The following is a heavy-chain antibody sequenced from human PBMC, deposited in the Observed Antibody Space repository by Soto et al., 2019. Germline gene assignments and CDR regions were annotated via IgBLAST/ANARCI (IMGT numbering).Heavy chain of an antibody. CDR3: ARDGSIPSAGNNWFDS. Sequence: QGQLVESGGGVVQPGRSLRLSCTASGLIFSTYTMHWIRQSPGRGLEWLAFITDDGGTQYSPDAVRGRFTISRDNSKNTLYLHMDSLRREDSAIYYWARDGSIPSAGNNWFDSWCQGTLVTVSS. CDR1: GLIFSTYT. CDR2: ITDDGGTQ. D-gene: IGHD2-2*02. J-gene: IGHJ5*01. V-gene: IGHV3-30-3*01.